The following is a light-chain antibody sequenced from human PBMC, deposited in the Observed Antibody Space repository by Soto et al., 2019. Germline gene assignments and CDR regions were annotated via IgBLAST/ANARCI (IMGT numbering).Light chain of an antibody. J-gene: IGLJ2*01. CDR2: EVS. CDR1: SSAVGGYNY. V-gene: IGLV2-8*01. CDR3: SSYTGSNNLL. Sequence: QSVLTQPPSATGSPGQSVTISCTGTSSAVGGYNYVSWYQQHPGKAPKLMIYEVSKRPSGVPDRFSGSKSGNTASLTVSGLQAEDEADNYCSSYTGSNNLLFGGGTKVTVL.